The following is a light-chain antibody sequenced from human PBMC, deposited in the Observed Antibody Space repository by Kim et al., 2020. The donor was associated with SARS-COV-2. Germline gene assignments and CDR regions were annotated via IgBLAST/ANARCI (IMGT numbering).Light chain of an antibody. J-gene: IGLJ3*02. CDR3: NSYTSSSTWV. V-gene: IGLV2-14*03. CDR1: SSDVGSYNY. Sequence: QSALTQPASVSGSPGQSITISCTGTSSDVGSYNYVSWYQQHPGKAPKLMIYDVNNRPSGVSTRFSGSKSGNTASLTISGLQAEDEADYYCNSYTSSSTWVFGGGTKVTVL. CDR2: DVN.